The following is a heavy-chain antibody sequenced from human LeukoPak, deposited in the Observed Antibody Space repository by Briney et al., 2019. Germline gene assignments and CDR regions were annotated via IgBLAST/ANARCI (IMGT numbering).Heavy chain of an antibody. J-gene: IGHJ4*02. CDR1: GGSISSGGYS. D-gene: IGHD4-17*01. Sequence: SETLSLTCAVSGGSISSGGYSWSWIRQPPGKGLEWIGYIYHSGSTYYNPSLKSRVTISVDRSKNQFSLKLSSVTAADTAVYYCARLIRGSRDRYGDYERFYFDYWGQGTLVTVSS. V-gene: IGHV4-30-2*01. CDR2: IYHSGST. CDR3: ARLIRGSRDRYGDYERFYFDY.